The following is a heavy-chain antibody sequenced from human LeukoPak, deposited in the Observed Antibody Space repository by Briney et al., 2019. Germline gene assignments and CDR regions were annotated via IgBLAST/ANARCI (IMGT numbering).Heavy chain of an antibody. CDR1: GGSFSGYY. D-gene: IGHD6-13*01. Sequence: AETLSLTCAVYGGSFSGYYWSWIRQPPGKGLEWIGEINHSGSTNYNPSLKSRVTISVDTSKNQFSLKLSSVTAADTAVYYCARALSSSWYKNWFDPWGQGTLVTVSS. CDR2: INHSGST. V-gene: IGHV4-34*01. CDR3: ARALSSSWYKNWFDP. J-gene: IGHJ5*02.